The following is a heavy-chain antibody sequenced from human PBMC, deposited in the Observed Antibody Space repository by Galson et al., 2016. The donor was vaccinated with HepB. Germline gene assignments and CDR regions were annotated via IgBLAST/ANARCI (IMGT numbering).Heavy chain of an antibody. CDR1: GFTFSSFG. CDR3: AREGHDKYGMDV. D-gene: IGHD1-1*01. V-gene: IGHV3-33*01. J-gene: IGHJ6*02. Sequence: SLRLSCAASGFTFSSFGMHWVSQAPGKGLDWVAVIWYDGSKKYYADSVKGRFTISRDDSKKTVYLQVSSLSAEDTAVYYCAREGHDKYGMDVWGQGTTVTVSS. CDR2: IWYDGSKK.